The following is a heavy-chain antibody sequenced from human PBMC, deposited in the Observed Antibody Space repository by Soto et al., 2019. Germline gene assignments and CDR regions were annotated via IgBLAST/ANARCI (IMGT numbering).Heavy chain of an antibody. V-gene: IGHV1-69*13. D-gene: IGHD5-18*01. Sequence: SVKVSCKASGGTFSSYAISWVRQAPGEGLEWMGGIIPIFATANYAQKFQGRVTITADESTSTAYMELSSLRSEDTAVYYCASASAYRYGFDDWGQGTLVPVSS. CDR2: IIPIFATA. CDR1: GGTFSSYA. J-gene: IGHJ4*02. CDR3: ASASAYRYGFDD.